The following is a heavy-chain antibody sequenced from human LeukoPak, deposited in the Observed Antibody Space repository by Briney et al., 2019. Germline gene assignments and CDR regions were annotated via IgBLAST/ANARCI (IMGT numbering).Heavy chain of an antibody. CDR3: ARNRVVVPAAP. J-gene: IGHJ5*02. CDR1: GFTFSSYW. CDR2: IKHDGSEK. V-gene: IGHV3-7*04. D-gene: IGHD2-21*01. Sequence: GGSLRLSCTASGFTFSSYWMSWVRVRQAPGKGLEWVANIKHDGSEKYYVDSVKGRFTISRDNAKDSLYLRMNSLRPEDTAVYYCARNRVVVPAAPWGQGTLVTVSS.